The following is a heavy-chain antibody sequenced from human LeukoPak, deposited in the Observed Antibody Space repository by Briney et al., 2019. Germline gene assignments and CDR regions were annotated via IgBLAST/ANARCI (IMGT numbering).Heavy chain of an antibody. J-gene: IGHJ4*02. CDR2: INPGNGDT. Sequence: AASVKVSCKTSGYSVTSQDMHWVRQAPGQSLEWMGCINPGNGDTKYSQEFQGRVTITRDTSATTAYMELSSLRSDDMAVYYCTLYNYWGQGTLVTVSS. CDR1: GYSVTSQD. V-gene: IGHV1-3*03. CDR3: TLYNY. D-gene: IGHD2-2*02.